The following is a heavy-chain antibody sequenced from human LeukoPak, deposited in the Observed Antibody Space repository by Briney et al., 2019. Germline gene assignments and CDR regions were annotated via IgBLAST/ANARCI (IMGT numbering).Heavy chain of an antibody. CDR3: ARLDYYDSSGPFDY. V-gene: IGHV1-69*06. J-gene: IGHJ4*02. CDR1: GGTFSSYA. D-gene: IGHD3-22*01. Sequence: SVKVSCKASGGTFSSYAISWVRQAPGQGLEWMGGIIPIFGTANYAQKFQGRVTITADKSTSTAYMELSSLRSEDTAVYYCARLDYYDSSGPFDYWGQGTLVTVSS. CDR2: IIPIFGTA.